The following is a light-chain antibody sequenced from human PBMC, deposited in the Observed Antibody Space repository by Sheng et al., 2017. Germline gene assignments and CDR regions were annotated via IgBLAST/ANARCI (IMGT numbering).Light chain of an antibody. CDR2: GAS. CDR1: QNIVNH. CDR3: LQTYSIYRT. Sequence: DIHLTQSPSSLSASVGDRVSITCRASQNIVNHLSWYQQKPGKAPNLLIYGASTLQSGVPSRFSGTVSGTDFTLTISSLQPEDFASYYCLQTYSIYRTFGPGTRLEIK. V-gene: IGKV1-39*01. J-gene: IGKJ1*01.